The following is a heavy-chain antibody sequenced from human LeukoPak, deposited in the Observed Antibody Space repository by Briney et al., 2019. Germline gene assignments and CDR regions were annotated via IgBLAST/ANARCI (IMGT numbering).Heavy chain of an antibody. CDR1: RFTFSDNY. D-gene: IGHD5-24*01. CDR2: ISSSGSTT. V-gene: IGHV3-11*01. J-gene: IGHJ3*02. Sequence: PGGSLRLTCAASRFTFSDNYMGWIRQAPGKGLEWVSYISSSGSTTYYADSVKGRFTISRDNGRKSLYLQMDSLRAEDTAVYHCARDGAEMASITFVFDMWGQGTLVTVSS. CDR3: ARDGAEMASITFVFDM.